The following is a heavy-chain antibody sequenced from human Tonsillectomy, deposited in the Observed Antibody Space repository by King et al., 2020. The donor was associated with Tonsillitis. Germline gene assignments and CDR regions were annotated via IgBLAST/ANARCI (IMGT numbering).Heavy chain of an antibody. V-gene: IGHV1-18*01. CDR2: ISVYSGDI. J-gene: IGHJ4*02. CDR1: GYTFSNYG. Sequence: VQLVESGPEVKKPGASVKVSCKASGYTFSNYGITWVRQAPGQGLEWMGWISVYSGDINYSPKVHGRVTMTTDTSTNTAYMELRSLRSDDTAIYYCTRDKAVGAMDYWGQGTLVTVSS. D-gene: IGHD1-26*01. CDR3: TRDKAVGAMDY.